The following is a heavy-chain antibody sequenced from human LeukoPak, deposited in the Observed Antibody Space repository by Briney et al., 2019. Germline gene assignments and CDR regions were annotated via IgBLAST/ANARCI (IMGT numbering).Heavy chain of an antibody. J-gene: IGHJ5*02. Sequence: KPSETLSLTCTVSGGSVSSGSYYWSWIRQPPGKGLEWIGYIFYSGSTNYNPSLKSRVTISVDTSKNQFSLKLSSVTAADTAVYYCARGVSIVVLWPLPLGNWFDPWGQGTLVTVSS. D-gene: IGHD3-22*01. V-gene: IGHV4-61*01. CDR2: IFYSGST. CDR1: GGSVSSGSYY. CDR3: ARGVSIVVLWPLPLGNWFDP.